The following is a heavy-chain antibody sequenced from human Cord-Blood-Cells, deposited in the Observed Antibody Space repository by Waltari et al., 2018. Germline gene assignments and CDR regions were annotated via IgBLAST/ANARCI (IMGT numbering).Heavy chain of an antibody. D-gene: IGHD2-2*01. J-gene: IGHJ5*02. Sequence: QVQLVQSGAEVKKPGSSVKVSCKASGGTFSSYAISWVRQAPGQGLEWMGGIIPSFGTANYAQEFQGRVTITADKSTSTAYMELSSLRSEDTAVYYCARVGAADIVVVPAANWFDPWGQGTLVTVSS. CDR2: IIPSFGTA. CDR3: ARVGAADIVVVPAANWFDP. V-gene: IGHV1-69*06. CDR1: GGTFSSYA.